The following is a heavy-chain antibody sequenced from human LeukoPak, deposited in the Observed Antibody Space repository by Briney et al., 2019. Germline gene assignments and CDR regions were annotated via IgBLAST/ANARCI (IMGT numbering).Heavy chain of an antibody. CDR3: ARDGVWGYFDL. V-gene: IGHV4-30-2*01. CDR2: IYHSGST. D-gene: IGHD3-16*01. J-gene: IGHJ2*01. CDR1: GGSISSGGYS. Sequence: SQTLSLTCAVSGGSISSGGYSWSWIRQPPGKGLEWIGYIYHSGSTYYNPSLKSRVTISVDRSKNQFSLKLSSVTAADTAVYYCARDGVWGYFDLWGRGTLVTVSS.